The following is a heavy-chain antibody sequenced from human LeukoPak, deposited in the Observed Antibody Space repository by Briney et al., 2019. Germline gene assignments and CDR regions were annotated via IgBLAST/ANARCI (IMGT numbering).Heavy chain of an antibody. CDR2: INAGNGNT. V-gene: IGHV1-3*01. Sequence: VASVKVSCKASGYTFTSYAMHWVRQAPGQRLEWMGWINAGNGNTKYSQKFQGRVTITRDTSASTAYMELSSLRSEDTAVYYCARVRDSSGYYYPNDAFDIWGQGTMVTVSS. D-gene: IGHD3-22*01. CDR1: GYTFTSYA. J-gene: IGHJ3*02. CDR3: ARVRDSSGYYYPNDAFDI.